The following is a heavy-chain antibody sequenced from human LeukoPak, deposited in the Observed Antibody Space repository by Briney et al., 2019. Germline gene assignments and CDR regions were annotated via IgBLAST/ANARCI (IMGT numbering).Heavy chain of an antibody. D-gene: IGHD6-19*01. CDR3: ARDKGGQQWDY. Sequence: ASVKVSCKASGYTFTSYYIHWVRQAPGQGLEWVGWNNPNTGGTSYAQNFKGRVTMTRDTSINTAYMEVSSLTSDNTAVYYCARDKGGQQWDYWGQGTLVTSPQ. V-gene: IGHV1-2*02. CDR1: GYTFTSYY. J-gene: IGHJ4*02. CDR2: NNPNTGGT.